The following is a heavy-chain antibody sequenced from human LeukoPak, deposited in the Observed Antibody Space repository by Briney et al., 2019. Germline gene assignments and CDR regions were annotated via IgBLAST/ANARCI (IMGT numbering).Heavy chain of an antibody. V-gene: IGHV7-4-1*02. Sequence: ASVKVSCKASGYTFTSYAMNWVRQAPGQGLEWMGWINTNTGNPTYAQGFTGRFVFSLDTSVSTAYLQISSLKAEDTAVYYCARVGVYYDSSGYYYVTDAFDIWGQGTMVTVSS. D-gene: IGHD3-22*01. CDR2: INTNTGNP. J-gene: IGHJ3*02. CDR3: ARVGVYYDSSGYYYVTDAFDI. CDR1: GYTFTSYA.